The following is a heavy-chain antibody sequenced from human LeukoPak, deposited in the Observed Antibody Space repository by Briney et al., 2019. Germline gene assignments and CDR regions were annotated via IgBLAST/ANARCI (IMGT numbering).Heavy chain of an antibody. J-gene: IGHJ4*02. CDR3: ARRAGAYSHPYDY. D-gene: IGHD4/OR15-4a*01. CDR2: ISYDGSNK. V-gene: IGHV3-30*14. CDR1: GFTFSSYA. Sequence: PGGSLRLSCAASGFTFSSYAMHWVRQAPGKGLEWVAVISYDGSNKYYADSVKGRFTISRDHSKNTLYLQMNSLRAEDTAVYYCARRAGAYSHPYDYWGQGTLVTVSS.